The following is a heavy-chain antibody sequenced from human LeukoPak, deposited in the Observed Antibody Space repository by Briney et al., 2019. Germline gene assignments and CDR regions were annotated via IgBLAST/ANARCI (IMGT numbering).Heavy chain of an antibody. Sequence: PGGSLRLSCAASGFTVSSNYMTWVRQAPGKGLEWVSVIYSGVSTYYADSVKGRFTISGDNSKNTLYLQMNSLRAEDTAVYYCARGVGTLWFGEFKSGYYYMDVWGKGTTVTVSS. D-gene: IGHD3-10*01. J-gene: IGHJ6*03. CDR2: IYSGVST. CDR1: GFTVSSNY. CDR3: ARGVGTLWFGEFKSGYYYMDV. V-gene: IGHV3-53*01.